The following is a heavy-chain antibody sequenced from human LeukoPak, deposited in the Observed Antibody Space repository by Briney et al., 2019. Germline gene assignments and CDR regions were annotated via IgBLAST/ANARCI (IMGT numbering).Heavy chain of an antibody. D-gene: IGHD3-10*01. CDR1: GYTFTSYD. CDR3: ARGIRMVRGVIITRYYYYGMDV. J-gene: IGHJ6*02. Sequence: ASVKVSCKASGYTFTSYDINWVRQATGQGLEWMGWMNPNSGNTGYAQKFQGRVTMTRNTSISTAYMELSSLRSEDTAVYYCARGIRMVRGVIITRYYYYGMDVWGQGTTVTVSS. CDR2: MNPNSGNT. V-gene: IGHV1-8*01.